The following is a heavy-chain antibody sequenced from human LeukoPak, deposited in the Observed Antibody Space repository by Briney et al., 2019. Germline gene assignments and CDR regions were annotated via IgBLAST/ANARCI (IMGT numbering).Heavy chain of an antibody. CDR2: IYSSGST. J-gene: IGHJ4*02. CDR3: ARMRGIAARRSDLDY. V-gene: IGHV4-61*02. CDR1: GGSISSGNNY. D-gene: IGHD6-6*01. Sequence: SETLSLTCTVSGGSISSGNNYWSWIRQPAGKGLEWIGRIYSSGSTNYNPSLKSRVTISVDTSKNQFSLKLSSVTAADTAVYYCARMRGIAARRSDLDYWGQGTLVTVSS.